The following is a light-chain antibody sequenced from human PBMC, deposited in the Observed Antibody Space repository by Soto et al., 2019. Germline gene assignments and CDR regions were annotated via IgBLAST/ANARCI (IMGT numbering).Light chain of an antibody. CDR1: QSVSTY. Sequence: DIQMTQSPSSLSASLRDRVTITCRASQSVSTYLNWYQEKPGKAPKLLIYAASVLQSGVPSRFSGTGSGTDFTLTISSLQPEDFGTYYCQQSYSSPWTFGRGTKVDI. J-gene: IGKJ1*01. V-gene: IGKV1-39*01. CDR2: AAS. CDR3: QQSYSSPWT.